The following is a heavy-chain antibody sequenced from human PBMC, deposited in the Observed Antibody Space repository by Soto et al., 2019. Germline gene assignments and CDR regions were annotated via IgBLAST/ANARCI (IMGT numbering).Heavy chain of an antibody. D-gene: IGHD3-10*01. Sequence: QEQLVQSGAEVKKPGAPVKVSCKASGYTFTSYNINWVRQATGQGLEWMGWMNPNSGNTGYAEKFQGRVTMTRNSSISTAYMELSGLRSEDTAVYYCAREGGSDPSFYYHYMDVWGKGSTVTVSS. J-gene: IGHJ6*03. V-gene: IGHV1-8*01. CDR2: MNPNSGNT. CDR1: GYTFTSYN. CDR3: AREGGSDPSFYYHYMDV.